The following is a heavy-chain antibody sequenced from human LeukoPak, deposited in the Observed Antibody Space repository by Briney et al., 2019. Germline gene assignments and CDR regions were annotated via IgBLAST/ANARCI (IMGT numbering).Heavy chain of an antibody. D-gene: IGHD3-16*02. Sequence: GGSLRLSCVASGFTFSNYAMTWVRQAPGKGLEWVSAINGSGPTTFYADSVKGRFTISRDNSNNLLFLEMNSLRLDDAGVYFCAKAPHSVWGNYRNNYFDSWGQGTL. CDR2: INGSGPTT. V-gene: IGHV3-23*01. J-gene: IGHJ5*01. CDR3: AKAPHSVWGNYRNNYFDS. CDR1: GFTFSNYA.